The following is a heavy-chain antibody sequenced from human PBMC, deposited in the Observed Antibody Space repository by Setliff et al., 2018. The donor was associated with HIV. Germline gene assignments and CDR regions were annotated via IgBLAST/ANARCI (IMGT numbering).Heavy chain of an antibody. Sequence: GESLKISCKASGYSFTSYWIGWVRQMPGKGLEWMGIINPGDSDIRYSPSFRGQVTISVDKSINTAYLQWSSLKASDTAMYYCARQRDYDILTGRNDAFDIWGQGTMVTVSS. V-gene: IGHV5-51*01. D-gene: IGHD3-9*01. CDR1: GYSFTSYW. CDR3: ARQRDYDILTGRNDAFDI. J-gene: IGHJ3*02. CDR2: INPGDSDI.